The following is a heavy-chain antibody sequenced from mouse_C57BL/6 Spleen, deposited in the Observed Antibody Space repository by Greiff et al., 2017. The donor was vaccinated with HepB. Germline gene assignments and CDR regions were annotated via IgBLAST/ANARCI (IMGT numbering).Heavy chain of an antibody. CDR2: ISYDGSN. J-gene: IGHJ1*03. CDR1: GYSITSGYY. CDR3: ARERGDYGYFDV. D-gene: IGHD1-1*02. V-gene: IGHV3-6*01. Sequence: EVQVVESGPGLVKPSQSLSLTCSVTGYSITSGYYWNWIRQFPGNKLEWMGYISYDGSNNYNPSLKNRISITRDTSKNQFFLKLNSVTTEDTATYYCARERGDYGYFDVWGTGTTVTVSS.